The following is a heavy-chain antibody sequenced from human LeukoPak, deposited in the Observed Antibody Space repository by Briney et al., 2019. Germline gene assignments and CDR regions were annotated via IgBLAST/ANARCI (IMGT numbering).Heavy chain of an antibody. CDR3: ARYTMVRGVPLYYFDY. CDR2: INPSGGST. J-gene: IGHJ4*02. V-gene: IGHV1-46*01. CDR1: GYTFTRYY. D-gene: IGHD3-10*01. Sequence: VASVKVSCKASGYTFTRYYMHWVRQAPGQGLEWMGIINPSGGSTSYAQKFQGRVTMTRDTSTSTVYMELSSLRSEDTAVYYCARYTMVRGVPLYYFDYWGQGTLVTVSS.